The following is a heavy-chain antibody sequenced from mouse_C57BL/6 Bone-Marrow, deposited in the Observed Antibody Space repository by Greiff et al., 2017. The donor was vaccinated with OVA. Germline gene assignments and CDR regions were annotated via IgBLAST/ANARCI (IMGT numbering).Heavy chain of an antibody. V-gene: IGHV1-63*01. CDR3: ASRDYGSSWFAY. D-gene: IGHD1-1*01. Sequence: QVQLQQSGAELVRPGTSVKMSCKASGYAFTNYWIGWAKQRPGHGLEWIGDIYPGGGYTNYNEKFKGKATLTADKSSSTAYMQFSSLTSEDSAIYYCASRDYGSSWFAYWGQGTLVTVSA. J-gene: IGHJ3*01. CDR2: IYPGGGYT. CDR1: GYAFTNYW.